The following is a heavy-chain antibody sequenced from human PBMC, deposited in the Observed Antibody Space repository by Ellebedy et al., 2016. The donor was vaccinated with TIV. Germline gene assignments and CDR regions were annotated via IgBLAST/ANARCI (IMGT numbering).Heavy chain of an antibody. CDR2: IFHTGGT. V-gene: IGHV4-59*01. CDR1: GGSISGYY. D-gene: IGHD3-9*01. Sequence: MPSETLSPTCTVSGGSISGYYWSWIRQPPNKGLEWIGHIFHTGGTSYNSSVQSRISITLDKSKNQFSLTLNSVTAADTAVYHCARFLTSGQTGFAFDIWGHGTTVTVSS. J-gene: IGHJ3*02. CDR3: ARFLTSGQTGFAFDI.